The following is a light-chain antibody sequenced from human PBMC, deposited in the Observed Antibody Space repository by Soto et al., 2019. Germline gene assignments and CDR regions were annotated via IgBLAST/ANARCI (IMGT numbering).Light chain of an antibody. CDR3: QQYDTSPRT. Sequence: EVMLTQSPGPLSLSPGERATLSCRASQSVSSNYLAWYQQKSGQAPRLLIYGASNRATGIPDRFSGSGSGTDFTLTIRRLEPEDFAVYYCQQYDTSPRTFGQGTKVEIK. J-gene: IGKJ1*01. V-gene: IGKV3-20*01. CDR2: GAS. CDR1: QSVSSNY.